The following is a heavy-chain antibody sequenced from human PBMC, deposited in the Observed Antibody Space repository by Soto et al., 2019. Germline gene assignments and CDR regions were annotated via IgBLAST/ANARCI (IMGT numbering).Heavy chain of an antibody. J-gene: IGHJ4*02. CDR3: ARAVHDYDILTDLGY. Sequence: QVQLVQSGAEAKKPGSSVKVSCKASGGTFSTYAISWVRQAPGQGLEWMGGIIPIFNTANYPLWCQGRVTITADEPTSTAYMDLSSRRTEDTAVYYCARAVHDYDILTDLGYWGQGTLVTVSS. V-gene: IGHV1-69*01. CDR2: IIPIFNTA. CDR1: GGTFSTYA. D-gene: IGHD3-9*01.